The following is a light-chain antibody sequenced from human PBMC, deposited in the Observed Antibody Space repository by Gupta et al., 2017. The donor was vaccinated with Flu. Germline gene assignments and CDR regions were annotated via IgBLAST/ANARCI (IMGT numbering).Light chain of an antibody. J-gene: IGKJ4*01. CDR1: QSVSSY. CDR3: QQRSNGPLT. Sequence: EIVLTHSPATLSLSPGERATLSCRASQSVSSYLAWYQQKPGQAPRLLIYDASNRATGIPARFSGSGSGTDFTLTISSLEPEDFAVYYCQQRSNGPLTFGGGTKVEIK. CDR2: DAS. V-gene: IGKV3-11*01.